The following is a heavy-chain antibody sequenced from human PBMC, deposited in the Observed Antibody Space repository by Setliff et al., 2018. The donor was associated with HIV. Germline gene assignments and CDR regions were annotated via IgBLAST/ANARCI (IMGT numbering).Heavy chain of an antibody. Sequence: PSETLSLTCAVSGLSMSTTSYYWGWIRQPPGKGLEWIGSIYYSGSTNYNPSLESRVTISADTSKKQFSVRLTSVTAADTAVYYCARGRTRTYFSHYYMDVWGKGTTVTVSS. J-gene: IGHJ6*03. CDR2: IYYSGST. CDR1: GLSMSTTSYY. V-gene: IGHV4-39*07. CDR3: ARGRTRTYFSHYYMDV.